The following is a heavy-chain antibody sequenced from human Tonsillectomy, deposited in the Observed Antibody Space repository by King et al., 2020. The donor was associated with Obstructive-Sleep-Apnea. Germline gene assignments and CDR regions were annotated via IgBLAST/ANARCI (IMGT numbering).Heavy chain of an antibody. Sequence: QLVQSGAEVKKPGASVKVSCKVSGYTLSELSMHWVRQAPGKGLEWMGGFDPEDGETIYAQKFQGRVTMTEDTSTGTAYMELSSLKSEDTAVYYCATMPPLVVVVVATPSNAFDIWGRGTMVTVSS. V-gene: IGHV1-24*01. CDR2: FDPEDGET. J-gene: IGHJ3*02. CDR3: ATMPPLVVVVVATPSNAFDI. CDR1: GYTLSELS. D-gene: IGHD2-15*01.